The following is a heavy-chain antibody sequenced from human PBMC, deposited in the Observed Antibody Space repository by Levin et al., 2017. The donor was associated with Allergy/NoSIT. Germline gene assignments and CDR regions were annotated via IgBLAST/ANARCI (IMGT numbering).Heavy chain of an antibody. V-gene: IGHV3-74*01. Sequence: RTGGSLRLSCAASGFSFSTHWMHWARQVPGKGLVWVSGINSDGTATFYADSVKGRFTISRDNAKNTVYLQMNSLRAEDTAVYHRWDFLLDVWGQGTTVTVSS. D-gene: IGHD1-26*01. J-gene: IGHJ6*02. CDR3: WDFLLDV. CDR1: GFSFSTHW. CDR2: INSDGTAT.